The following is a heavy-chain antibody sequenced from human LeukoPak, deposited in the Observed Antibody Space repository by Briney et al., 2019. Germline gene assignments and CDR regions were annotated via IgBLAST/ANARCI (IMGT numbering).Heavy chain of an antibody. J-gene: IGHJ4*02. Sequence: ASVKVSCKASGYTFTSYGISWVRQAPGQGLEWMGWISAYNGNTNYAQKLQGRVTMTTDTSTSTAYMELRSLRSDDTAVDYCARLREGMIVVIFDYWGQGTLVTVSS. D-gene: IGHD3-22*01. CDR2: ISAYNGNT. CDR1: GYTFTSYG. CDR3: ARLREGMIVVIFDY. V-gene: IGHV1-18*01.